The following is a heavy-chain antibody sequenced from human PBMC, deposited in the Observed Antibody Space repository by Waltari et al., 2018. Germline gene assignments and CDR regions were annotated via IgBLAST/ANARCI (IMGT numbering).Heavy chain of an antibody. D-gene: IGHD2-15*01. J-gene: IGHJ5*02. Sequence: EVQLVESGGGLVQPGGSLRLSCAASGFTFSSYWMHWVRQAPGKGLVWVSRINSDGSSTSYADSVKGRFTISRDNAKNTLYLQMNSLRAEDTAVYYCARDLGYCSGGSCPAGWFDPWGQGTLVTVSS. CDR3: ARDLGYCSGGSCPAGWFDP. CDR2: INSDGSST. CDR1: GFTFSSYW. V-gene: IGHV3-74*01.